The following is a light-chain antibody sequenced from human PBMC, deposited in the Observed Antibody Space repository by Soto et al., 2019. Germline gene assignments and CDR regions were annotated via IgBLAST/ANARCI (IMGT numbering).Light chain of an antibody. CDR2: EVS. Sequence: QSALTQPVSVSGSPGQSITISCTGTGSDVGAYNYVSWYQHRPGEAPRLVISEVSNRPSGFSNRFSGSKSGNTASLTISGLQAEDEAYYYCNSYTSHNTWIFGGGTKLTVL. J-gene: IGLJ2*01. CDR1: GSDVGAYNY. V-gene: IGLV2-14*01. CDR3: NSYTSHNTWI.